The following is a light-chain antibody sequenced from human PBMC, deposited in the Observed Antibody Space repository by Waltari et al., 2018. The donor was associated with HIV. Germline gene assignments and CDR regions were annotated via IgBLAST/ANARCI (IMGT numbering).Light chain of an antibody. CDR3: SSYTSSNTLAV. CDR1: SSDIGGYNY. V-gene: IGLV2-14*03. CDR2: DVS. Sequence: QSALTQPASVSGSPGQSITISCTGTSSDIGGYNYVSWYQQHPGKAPKLLIYDVSKRPSGVSNRFAGSKSGNTASLTISGLQAEDEADYYCSSYTSSNTLAVFGAGTKVTVL. J-gene: IGLJ1*01.